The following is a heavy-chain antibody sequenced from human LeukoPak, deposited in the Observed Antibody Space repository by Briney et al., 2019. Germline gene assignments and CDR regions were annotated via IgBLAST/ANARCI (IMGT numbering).Heavy chain of an antibody. V-gene: IGHV4-34*01. CDR3: ARAPLY. CDR1: GGSISSYY. Sequence: SETLSLTCTVSGGSISSYYWSWIRQPPGKGLEWIGEINHSGSTNYNPSLKSRVTISVDTSKNQFSLKLSSVTAADTAVYYCARAPLYWGQGTLVTVSS. CDR2: INHSGST. J-gene: IGHJ4*02.